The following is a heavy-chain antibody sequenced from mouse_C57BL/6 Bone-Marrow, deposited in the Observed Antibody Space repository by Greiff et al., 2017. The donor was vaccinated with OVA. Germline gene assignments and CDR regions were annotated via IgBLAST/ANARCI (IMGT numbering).Heavy chain of an antibody. CDR1: GYTFTSYW. CDR3: ARDGNPCFDV. Sequence: QVQLQQSGAELVRPGTSVKLSCKASGYTFTSYWMHWVKQRPGQGLEWIGVIDPSDSYTNYNQKFKGKATLTVDTSSSTAYMQLSSLTSEDSAVYYCARDGNPCFDVWGTGTTVTVSS. J-gene: IGHJ1*03. CDR2: IDPSDSYT. D-gene: IGHD2-1*01. V-gene: IGHV1-59*01.